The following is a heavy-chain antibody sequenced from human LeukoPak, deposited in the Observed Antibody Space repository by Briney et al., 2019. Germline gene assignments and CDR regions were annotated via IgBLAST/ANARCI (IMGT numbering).Heavy chain of an antibody. V-gene: IGHV3-30-3*02. D-gene: IGHD2-2*01. CDR2: ISYDGSNK. Sequence: PGRSLRLSCAASGFTFSSYAIRWVRQAPGKGLDWVAVISYDGSNKYYADSVKGRFTISRDNSKNTLYLHMNSLSVEDTAVYYCAKNYCSSTSCQGAYFDYWGQGTLVTVSS. J-gene: IGHJ4*02. CDR1: GFTFSSYA. CDR3: AKNYCSSTSCQGAYFDY.